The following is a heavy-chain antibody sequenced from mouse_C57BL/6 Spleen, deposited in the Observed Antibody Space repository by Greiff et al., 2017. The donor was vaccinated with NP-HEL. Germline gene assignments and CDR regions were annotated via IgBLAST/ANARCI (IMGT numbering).Heavy chain of an antibody. CDR2: ISSGGSYT. CDR1: GFTFSSYG. Sequence: EVKLVESGGDLVKPGGSLKLSCAASGFTFSSYGMSWVRQTPDKRLEWVATISSGGSYTYYPDSVKGRFTISRDNAKNTLYLQMSSLKSEDTAMYYCARHWPAAMDYWGQGTSVTVSS. CDR3: ARHWPAAMDY. J-gene: IGHJ4*01. V-gene: IGHV5-6*01.